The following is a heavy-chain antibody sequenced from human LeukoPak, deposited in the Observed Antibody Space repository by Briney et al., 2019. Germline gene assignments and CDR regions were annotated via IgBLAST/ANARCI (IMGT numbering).Heavy chain of an antibody. V-gene: IGHV3-30*03. CDR2: ISYDGSNK. Sequence: GGSLRLSCAASGFTFSSYGMHWVRQAPGKGLEWVAVISYDGSNKYYADSVKGRFTISRDNAKNSLYLQMNSLRAEDTAVYYCKSSDSSGYYSPYFDYWGQGTLVTVSS. CDR1: GFTFSSYG. CDR3: KSSDSSGYYSPYFDY. J-gene: IGHJ4*02. D-gene: IGHD3-22*01.